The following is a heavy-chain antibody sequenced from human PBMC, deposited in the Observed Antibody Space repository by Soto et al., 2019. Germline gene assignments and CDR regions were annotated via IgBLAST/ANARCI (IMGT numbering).Heavy chain of an antibody. V-gene: IGHV3-23*01. CDR3: ANGESNWKQLTWFFDF. J-gene: IGHJ2*01. Sequence: EVQLLESGGGLVQPGGSLRLSCAASGFTFSDYAMSWVRQAPGKGLAWVSGISGSDSSTYYADSVKGRFTISRDNSKNTLYLQVNSLRGEDTAVYYCANGESNWKQLTWFFDFWGRGPLVSVSS. CDR2: ISGSDSST. D-gene: IGHD1-1*01. CDR1: GFTFSDYA.